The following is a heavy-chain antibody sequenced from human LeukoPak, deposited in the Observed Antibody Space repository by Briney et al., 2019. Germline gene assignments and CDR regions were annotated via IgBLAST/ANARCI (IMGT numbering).Heavy chain of an antibody. CDR1: GYTLTELS. Sequence: ASVKVSCKVSGYTLTELSMHWVRQAPGKGLEWMGGFDPEDGETIYAQKFQGRVTMTGDTSTDTAYMELSSLRSEDTAVYYCARVAPRDYYDSSGYYYPDYWGQGTLVTVSS. D-gene: IGHD3-22*01. J-gene: IGHJ4*02. CDR2: FDPEDGET. V-gene: IGHV1-24*01. CDR3: ARVAPRDYYDSSGYYYPDY.